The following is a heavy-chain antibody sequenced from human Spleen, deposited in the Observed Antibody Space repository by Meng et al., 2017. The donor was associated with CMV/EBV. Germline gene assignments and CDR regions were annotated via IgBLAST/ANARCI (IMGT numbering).Heavy chain of an antibody. CDR3: ARDWRYCSSTSCYLFDY. CDR2: INPSGGST. J-gene: IGHJ4*02. V-gene: IGHV1-46*01. Sequence: ASVKVSCKASGYTFTTYYLHWVRQAPGQGLEWMGMINPSGGSTNYAQKFQDRVTMTRDTSTSTVYMELSRLRSDDTAVYYCARDWRYCSSTSCYLFDYWGQGTLVTVSS. D-gene: IGHD2-2*01. CDR1: GYTFTTYY.